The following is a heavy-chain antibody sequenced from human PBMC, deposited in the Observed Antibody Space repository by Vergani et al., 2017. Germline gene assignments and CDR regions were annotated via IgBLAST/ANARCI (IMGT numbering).Heavy chain of an antibody. CDR2: INNNGGST. Sequence: QLLESGGGLIQPGGSLRLSCAAPGFTFNSSAMTWVRQAPGKGLEWVAGINNNGGSTHYADSVKGRFTISRDNSKNTLYLQMTDLSAEDTTTYYCAKVCGSTSCPYGGGAFDVWGHGTMVTVSS. CDR1: GFTFNSSA. CDR3: AKVCGSTSCPYGGGAFDV. J-gene: IGHJ3*01. D-gene: IGHD2-2*01. V-gene: IGHV3-23*01.